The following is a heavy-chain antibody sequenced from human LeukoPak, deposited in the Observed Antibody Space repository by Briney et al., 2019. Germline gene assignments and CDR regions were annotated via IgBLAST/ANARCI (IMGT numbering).Heavy chain of an antibody. CDR3: AREARATPDF. J-gene: IGHJ4*02. Sequence: GGSLRLSCAASGFRFSGHYMSWIRQAPGKGLEWISYITNSGDFVNYADSVKGRFTISGGNAKNSLYLQMNSLRAEDTAVYYCAREARATPDFWGQGTVVTVSS. V-gene: IGHV3-11*01. CDR1: GFRFSGHY. D-gene: IGHD1-26*01. CDR2: ITNSGDFV.